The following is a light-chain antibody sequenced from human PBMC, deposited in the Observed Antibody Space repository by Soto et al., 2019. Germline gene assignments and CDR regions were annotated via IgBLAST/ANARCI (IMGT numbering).Light chain of an antibody. V-gene: IGKV1-39*01. Sequence: DIQMTQSPSSLSASVGDRVTITCRASQSIGSHLNWYQQKPGKAPKLLIYTASNLQSGVPSRFSVSGSGTDFTLTISSLQPEDFATYYCQQSYSARYTFGQGTKLEIK. CDR3: QQSYSARYT. CDR1: QSIGSH. J-gene: IGKJ2*01. CDR2: TAS.